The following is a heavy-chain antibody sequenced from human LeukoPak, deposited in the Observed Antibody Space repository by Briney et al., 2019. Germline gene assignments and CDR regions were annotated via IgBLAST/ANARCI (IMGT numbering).Heavy chain of an antibody. J-gene: IGHJ3*02. CDR2: IRSSGSTI. V-gene: IGHV3-11*01. CDR1: GFTFSDYY. D-gene: IGHD6-19*01. CDR3: ARDHNDSSGWPRRPLDAFDI. Sequence: GGSLRLSCAASGFTFSDYYMSWIRQAPGKGLEWVSYIRSSGSTIYYADSVKGRFTISRDNSKNTLYLQMNSLRAEDTAVYYCARDHNDSSGWPRRPLDAFDIWGQGTMVTVSS.